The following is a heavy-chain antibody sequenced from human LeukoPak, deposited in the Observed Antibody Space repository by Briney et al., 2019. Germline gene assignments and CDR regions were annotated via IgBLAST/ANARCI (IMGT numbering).Heavy chain of an antibody. CDR1: GGSIRSNSYY. Sequence: SETLSLTRTISGGSIRSNSYYWGWLRQPPGKGLEWIGSIYYSGSTYYSPSLKSRVTISVDSSKNQFSLKLSSVTAADTAVYHCARQEGVSYFSSGSYFDSWGQGALVTVSS. CDR2: IYYSGST. V-gene: IGHV4-39*01. D-gene: IGHD3-10*01. CDR3: ARQEGVSYFSSGSYFDS. J-gene: IGHJ4*02.